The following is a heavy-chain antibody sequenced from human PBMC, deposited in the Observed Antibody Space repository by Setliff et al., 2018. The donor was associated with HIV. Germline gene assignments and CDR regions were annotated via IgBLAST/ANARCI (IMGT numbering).Heavy chain of an antibody. J-gene: IGHJ4*02. CDR1: GFTFSNAW. V-gene: IGHV3-15*07. Sequence: GGSLRLSCAASGFTFSNAWMNWVRQAPGKGLEWVGRIKSKTDGGTTDYAAPVKGRFTISRDDSKNTLYLQMNSLKTEDTAIYYCTTKPPAADFNDPPWDYWGQGTLVTGSS. CDR3: TTKPPAADFNDPPWDY. CDR2: IKSKTDGGTT. D-gene: IGHD2-2*01.